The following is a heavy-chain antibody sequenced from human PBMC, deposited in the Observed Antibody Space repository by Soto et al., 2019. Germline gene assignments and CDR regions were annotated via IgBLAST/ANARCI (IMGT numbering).Heavy chain of an antibody. J-gene: IGHJ4*02. CDR1: RGPVSSATYY. V-gene: IGHV4-61*01. Sequence: SETLSLTCTVSRGPVSSATYYWNWIRQPPGKPLEWIGYIYYSGNTYYNPSLKSRVTISLDTSKNQFSLKLTSVTAADTAIYYCAREKLAGRGSFHYWGQGTLVTVSS. D-gene: IGHD3-3*02. CDR3: AREKLAGRGSFHY. CDR2: IYYSGNT.